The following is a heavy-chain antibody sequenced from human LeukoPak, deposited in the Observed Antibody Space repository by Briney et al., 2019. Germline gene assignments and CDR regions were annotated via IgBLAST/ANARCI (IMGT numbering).Heavy chain of an antibody. V-gene: IGHV3-9*01. CDR3: AKDRVLYSSSWYAYDAFDI. Sequence: PGRSLRLSCAASGFTFDDYAMHWVRQAPGKGLEWVSGISWNSGSIGYADSVKGRFTISRGNAKNSLYLQMNSLRAEDTALYHCAKDRVLYSSSWYAYDAFDIWGQGTMVTVSS. CDR2: ISWNSGSI. J-gene: IGHJ3*02. CDR1: GFTFDDYA. D-gene: IGHD6-13*01.